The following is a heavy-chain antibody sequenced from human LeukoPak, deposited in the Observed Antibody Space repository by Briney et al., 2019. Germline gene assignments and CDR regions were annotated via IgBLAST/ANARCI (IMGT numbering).Heavy chain of an antibody. D-gene: IGHD3-10*01. CDR3: TTYGSGNAHY. Sequence: GGSLRLSCAASGFTFNNAWMNWVRQAPGKGLEWVGRVKSKNDGGTTDYAAPVKGRFTISRDDSKDTLFLQMNSLETEDTAVYYCTTYGSGNAHYWGQGTLVTVSS. V-gene: IGHV3-15*01. J-gene: IGHJ4*02. CDR2: VKSKNDGGTT. CDR1: GFTFNNAW.